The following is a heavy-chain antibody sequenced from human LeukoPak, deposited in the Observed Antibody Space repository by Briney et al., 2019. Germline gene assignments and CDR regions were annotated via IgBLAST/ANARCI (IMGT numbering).Heavy chain of an antibody. V-gene: IGHV3-23*01. CDR2: VNSGGGTT. CDR1: GFTFSSYA. J-gene: IGHJ4*02. Sequence: GGSLRLSCAASGFTFSSYAMSWVRQAAGKGLQWVSSVNSGGGTTYYADSVKGRFTISRENSKNTLDLQMNSLRAEDRAIYYCAKSPMRNYDDPTTAYWGQGTLVTVST. D-gene: IGHD1-7*01. CDR3: AKSPMRNYDDPTTAY.